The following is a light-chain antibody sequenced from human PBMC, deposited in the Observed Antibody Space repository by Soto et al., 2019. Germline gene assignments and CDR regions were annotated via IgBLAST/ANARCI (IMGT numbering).Light chain of an antibody. Sequence: EIVLTQSPGTLSLSPGERATLSCRASQSVSSNNLAWYQQPPGHAPRVVIYGASTRATGIPERFSGSGSGTDFTLTISRLEPEDFAVYYCQQYGRSPFTFGPGTKVDIK. V-gene: IGKV3-20*01. CDR1: QSVSSNN. J-gene: IGKJ3*01. CDR3: QQYGRSPFT. CDR2: GAS.